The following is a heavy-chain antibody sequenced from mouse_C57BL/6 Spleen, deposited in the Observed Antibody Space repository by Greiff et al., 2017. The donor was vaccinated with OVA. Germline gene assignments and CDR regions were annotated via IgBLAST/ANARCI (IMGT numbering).Heavy chain of an antibody. D-gene: IGHD1-3*01. J-gene: IGHJ4*01. CDR1: GYSFTDYN. Sequence: QLQQSGPELVTPGASVKISCTASGYSFTDYNMNWVKQSNGKSLEWIGFINPNYGTTSSNQKFKGKATLTVDQSSSTAYMPLYNLTSDDSSFYYCARDNGSSASMAYWGQGTSVTVSS. V-gene: IGHV1-39*01. CDR3: ARDNGSSASMAY. CDR2: INPNYGTT.